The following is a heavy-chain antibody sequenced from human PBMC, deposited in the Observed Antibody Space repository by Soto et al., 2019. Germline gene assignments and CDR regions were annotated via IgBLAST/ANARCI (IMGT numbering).Heavy chain of an antibody. V-gene: IGHV3-48*02. CDR1: GFTFSSYS. CDR3: ARDYKYYDSSGYYPVPYFDY. CDR2: ISSSSSTI. Sequence: QAGGSLRLSCAASGFTFSSYSMNWVRQAPGKGLEWVSYISSSSSTIYYADSVKGRFTISRDNAKNSLYLQMNSLRDEDTAVYYCARDYKYYDSSGYYPVPYFDYWGQGTLVTVSS. J-gene: IGHJ4*02. D-gene: IGHD3-22*01.